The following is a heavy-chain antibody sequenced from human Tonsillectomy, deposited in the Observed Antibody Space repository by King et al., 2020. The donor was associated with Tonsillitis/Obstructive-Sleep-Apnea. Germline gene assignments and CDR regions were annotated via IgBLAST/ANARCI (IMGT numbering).Heavy chain of an antibody. Sequence: QLVQSGGGLIQPGGSLRLSCAASGFTVSSNYMSWVRQAPVKGLEWVSVIYSGGSTYYADSVKGRFTISRDNSMNTLYLKMNRLRAEDTAVYYCARDQDYGSGSYFHYYYYMDVWGKGTTVTVSS. CDR3: ARDQDYGSGSYFHYYYYMDV. CDR2: IYSGGST. V-gene: IGHV3-53*01. J-gene: IGHJ6*03. D-gene: IGHD3-10*01. CDR1: GFTVSSNY.